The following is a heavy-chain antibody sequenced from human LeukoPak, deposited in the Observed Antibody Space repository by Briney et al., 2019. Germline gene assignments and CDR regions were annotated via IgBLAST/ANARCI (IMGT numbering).Heavy chain of an antibody. Sequence: PGGSLRLSCAASGFTVSSNYMSWVRQAPGKGLEWVSVIYSCGSTYYADSVKGRFTISRDNSKNTLYLQMNSLRAEDTAVYYCARGSYFYGSGSFMGSDYWGQGTLVTVSS. J-gene: IGHJ4*02. CDR1: GFTVSSNY. D-gene: IGHD3-10*01. CDR3: ARGSYFYGSGSFMGSDY. V-gene: IGHV3-66*03. CDR2: IYSCGST.